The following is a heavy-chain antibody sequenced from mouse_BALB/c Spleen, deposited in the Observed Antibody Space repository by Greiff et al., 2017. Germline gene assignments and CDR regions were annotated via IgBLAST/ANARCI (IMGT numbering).Heavy chain of an antibody. Sequence: VQLQQSGADLVRPGASLTLSCTASGYTFTDYEMHWVKQTPVHGLEWIGAINPETGDTAYKQKFKGKATMTADNSSSTAYMELRSLTSEDSAVYYCTRWYDGSRYAMDYWGQGTSVTVSS. CDR1: GYTFTDYE. D-gene: IGHD1-1*01. J-gene: IGHJ4*01. CDR3: TRWYDGSRYAMDY. V-gene: IGHV1-15*01. CDR2: INPETGDT.